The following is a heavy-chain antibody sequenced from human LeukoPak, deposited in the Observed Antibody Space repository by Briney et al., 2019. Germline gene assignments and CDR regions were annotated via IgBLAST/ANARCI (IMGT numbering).Heavy chain of an antibody. CDR3: ARSIAVALGDWFDP. CDR2: IYSGGST. D-gene: IGHD6-19*01. V-gene: IGHV3-53*04. J-gene: IGHJ5*02. Sequence: GGSLRLSCAASGFTVSSNYMSWVRQAPGKGLEWVSVIYSGGSTYYADSVKGRFTISRHNSNNTLYLQMNSLRPEDTAVYYCARSIAVALGDWFDPWGQGTLVTVSS. CDR1: GFTVSSNY.